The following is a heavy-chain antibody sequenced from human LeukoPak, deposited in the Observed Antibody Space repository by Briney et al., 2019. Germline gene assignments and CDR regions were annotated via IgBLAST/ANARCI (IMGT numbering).Heavy chain of an antibody. D-gene: IGHD2-8*02. CDR3: TRQNCTGGSCSYVDC. Sequence: GGSPRLSCAASGFTFSDSYMHWVRQASGKGLEWVGLIRTKTRNYAATYAESVKGGFTISRDDSKNTAYLQMNSLKMEDTAVYYCTRQNCTGGSCSYVDCWGQGTLVTVSS. J-gene: IGHJ4*02. CDR1: GFTFSDSY. CDR2: IRTKTRNYAA. V-gene: IGHV3-73*01.